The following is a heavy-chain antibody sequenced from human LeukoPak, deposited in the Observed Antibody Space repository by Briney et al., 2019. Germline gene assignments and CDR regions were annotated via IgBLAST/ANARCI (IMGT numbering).Heavy chain of an antibody. J-gene: IGHJ4*02. V-gene: IGHV4-34*01. CDR1: GGSFSGYY. Sequence: SETLSLTCAVYGGSFSGYYWSWIRQPPGKGLEWIGEINHSGSTNYNPSLKSRVTISVDTSKNQFSLNLSSVIAADTAVYYCARGRPVFDYWGQGTLVTVSS. CDR3: ARGRPVFDY. CDR2: INHSGST.